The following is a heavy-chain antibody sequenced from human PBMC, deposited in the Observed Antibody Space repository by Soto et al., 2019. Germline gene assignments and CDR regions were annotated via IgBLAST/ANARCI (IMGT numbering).Heavy chain of an antibody. CDR3: AKDLDPLIVVVPAAILSQPFDY. D-gene: IGHD2-2*01. CDR1: GFTFSSYA. Sequence: PGGSLRLSCAASGFTFSSYAMSWVRQAPGKGLEWVSAISGSGGSTYYADSVKGRFTISRDNSKNTLYLQMNSLRAEDTAVYYCAKDLDPLIVVVPAAILSQPFDYWGQGTLVTVSS. CDR2: ISGSGGST. J-gene: IGHJ4*02. V-gene: IGHV3-23*01.